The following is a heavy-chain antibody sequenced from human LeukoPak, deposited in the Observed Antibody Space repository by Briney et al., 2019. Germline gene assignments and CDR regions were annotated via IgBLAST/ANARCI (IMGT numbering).Heavy chain of an antibody. CDR1: GGTFSSYA. V-gene: IGHV1-69*13. CDR2: IIPIFGTA. CDR3: ARGRKAARTFDY. J-gene: IGHJ4*02. D-gene: IGHD6-6*01. Sequence: GASVKVSCKASGGTFSSYAISWVRQAPGQGLEWMGGIIPIFGTANYAQKFQGRVTITADESTSTAYMELSSLRSEDTAVDYCARGRKAARTFDYWGQGTLVTVSS.